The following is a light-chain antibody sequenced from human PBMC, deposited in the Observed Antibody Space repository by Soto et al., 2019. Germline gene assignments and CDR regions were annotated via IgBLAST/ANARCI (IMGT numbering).Light chain of an antibody. CDR1: SANIENNY. CDR3: GTWDSSLSGGHVV. CDR2: ENN. J-gene: IGLJ2*01. Sequence: QSVLTQPPSVSAAPGQKVTISCSGSSANIENNYVSWYQQLPGTAPKLLIYENNKRPSGIPDRFSGSKSGTSATLGITGLQTGDEADYYCGTWDSSLSGGHVVFGGGTKLTVL. V-gene: IGLV1-51*02.